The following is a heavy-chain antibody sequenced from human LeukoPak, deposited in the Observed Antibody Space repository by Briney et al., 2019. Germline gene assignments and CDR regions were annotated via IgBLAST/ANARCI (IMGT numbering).Heavy chain of an antibody. D-gene: IGHD3-10*01. J-gene: IGHJ4*02. CDR3: ARDHGSAYYRAPRH. CDR1: GYIFTNYC. Sequence: ASVEVSCKASGYIFTNYCMHWVRQAPGQGLEWMGTINPSGGSTTYAQKFQGRVTMTRDTSTSTVYMELSSLRSEDTAVYYCARDHGSAYYRAPRHWGQGTLVTVSS. CDR2: INPSGGST. V-gene: IGHV1-46*01.